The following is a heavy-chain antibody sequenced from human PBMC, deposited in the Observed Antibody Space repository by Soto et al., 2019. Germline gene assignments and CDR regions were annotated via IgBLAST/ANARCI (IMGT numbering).Heavy chain of an antibody. J-gene: IGHJ6*02. CDR3: ARGSRMRIPAASGRDYYYHGLDV. V-gene: IGHV4-34*01. CDR1: GGSFRGYY. Sequence: QVQLQQWGAGLLKPSETLSLNCAVYGGSFRGYYWSWIRQPPGKGLEWIGEINHRGSINYNPSLKSRVTMSVETSKKQFSLKLNSVTAADTAVFYCARGSRMRIPAASGRDYYYHGLDVWGHWTAVTVSS. D-gene: IGHD2-15*01. CDR2: INHRGSI.